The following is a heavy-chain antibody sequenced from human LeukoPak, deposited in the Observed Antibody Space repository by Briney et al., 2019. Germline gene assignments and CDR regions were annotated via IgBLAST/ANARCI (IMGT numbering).Heavy chain of an antibody. CDR1: GGTFSSYA. V-gene: IGHV1-69*05. J-gene: IGHJ3*02. CDR3: ARVDFWSGYNDAFDI. D-gene: IGHD3-3*01. Sequence: ASVKVSCKASGGTFSSYAISWVRQAPGQGLEWMGRIIPIFGTANYAQKFQGRVTITTDESTSTAYMELSSLRSEDTAVYYCARVDFWSGYNDAFDIWGRGTMVPVSS. CDR2: IIPIFGTA.